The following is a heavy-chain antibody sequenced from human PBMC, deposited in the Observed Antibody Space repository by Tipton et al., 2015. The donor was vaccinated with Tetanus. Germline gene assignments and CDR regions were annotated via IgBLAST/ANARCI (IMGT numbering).Heavy chain of an antibody. CDR1: GYTFTGYY. CDR3: SRTGLYLSSNAFDL. V-gene: IGHV1-2*02. Sequence: VQLVQSGPEVKKPGASVKVSCKASGYTFTGYYIHWVRQAPGQGLEWMGWINPNNGGTYLAQKFQGRVTLTTATSINTAYMELSRLRSDDTAIFFCSRTGLYLSSNAFDLWGQGTMVTVSS. J-gene: IGHJ3*01. CDR2: INPNNGGT. D-gene: IGHD2/OR15-2a*01.